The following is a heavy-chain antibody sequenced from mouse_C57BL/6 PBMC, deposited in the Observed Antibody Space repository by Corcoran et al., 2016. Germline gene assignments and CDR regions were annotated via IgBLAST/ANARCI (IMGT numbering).Heavy chain of an antibody. D-gene: IGHD2-2*01. CDR1: GYTFTTYG. CDR2: INTYSGVP. V-gene: IGHV9-3*01. J-gene: IGHJ2*01. Sequence: QIQLVQSGPELKKSGDTVKISCKASGYTFTTYGMSWVKQAPGKGLKWMGWINTYSGVPTYADDFKGRFAFSLETSASTAYLQINNLKNEDTATYFCAVMVKGYWGQGTTLTVSS. CDR3: AVMVKGY.